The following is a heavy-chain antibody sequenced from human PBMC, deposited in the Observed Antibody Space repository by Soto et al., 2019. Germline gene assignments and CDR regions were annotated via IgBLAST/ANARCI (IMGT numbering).Heavy chain of an antibody. CDR1: GGTFSSFP. CDR3: ARMKLARLDH. Sequence: QVQLVQSGTEVKKPGSSVKVSCKTSGGTFSSFPIAWVRQAPGQGLEWVGGIIPVLGAPSYAQTFQGRVTITADESTSAAYLELSSLRSDDTAVYFCARMKLARLDHWGQGTLVTVSS. V-gene: IGHV1-69*01. CDR2: IIPVLGAP. J-gene: IGHJ4*02.